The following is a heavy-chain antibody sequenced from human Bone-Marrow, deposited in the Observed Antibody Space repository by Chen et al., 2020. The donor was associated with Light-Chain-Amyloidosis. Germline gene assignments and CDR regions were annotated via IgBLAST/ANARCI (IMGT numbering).Heavy chain of an antibody. V-gene: IGHV3-53*02. CDR2: IYSDGRT. CDR1: GFIVSSNH. CDR3: AKSVVREFLIPHFDP. J-gene: IGHJ5*02. D-gene: IGHD3-10*01. Sequence: EVQLVETGGGLIQPGGSLRLSCAASGFIVSSNHMSWVRQAPGKGLEWVSVIYSDGRTFYADSVKGRFTISRDNPTNTVYLQLNTLRAEDTAVYYCAKSVVREFLIPHFDPWGQGTLVTVSS.